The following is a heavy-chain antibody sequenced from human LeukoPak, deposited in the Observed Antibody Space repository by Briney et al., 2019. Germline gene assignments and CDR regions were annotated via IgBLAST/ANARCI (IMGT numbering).Heavy chain of an antibody. CDR1: GLTFSSYG. CDR3: AKDSGGYTYVFDY. Sequence: GGSLRLSCAASGLTFSSYGMHWVRQAPGKGLEWVAVISYDGGNKYYADSVKGRFTISRDNSKNTLYLQMNSLRAEDTAVYYCAKDSGGYTYVFDYWGQGTLVTVSS. D-gene: IGHD5-18*01. V-gene: IGHV3-30*18. J-gene: IGHJ4*02. CDR2: ISYDGGNK.